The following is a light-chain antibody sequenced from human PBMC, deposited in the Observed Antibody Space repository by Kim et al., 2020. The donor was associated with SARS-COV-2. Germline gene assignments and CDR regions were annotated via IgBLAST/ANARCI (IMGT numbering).Light chain of an antibody. CDR3: HQYDDLPRT. J-gene: IGKJ2*01. V-gene: IGKV1-33*01. Sequence: SASVGDRVTITCQASQDINNYLNWYQQKPGKAPKLLTYDASNLETGVPSRFSGSASGTDFTFTISSLQPEDIATYYCHQYDDLPRTFGQGTKLEI. CDR2: DAS. CDR1: QDINNY.